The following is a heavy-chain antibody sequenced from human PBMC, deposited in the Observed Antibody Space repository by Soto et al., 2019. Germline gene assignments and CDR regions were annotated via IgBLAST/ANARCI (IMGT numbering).Heavy chain of an antibody. CDR1: GGSISSYY. V-gene: IGHV4-59*01. Sequence: SETLSLTCTVSGGSISSYYWSWIRQPPGKGLEWIGYIYYSGSTNYNPSLKSRVTISVDTSKNQFSLKLSSVTAADTAVDYCARISLGDAFDIWGQGTMVTVSS. CDR3: ARISLGDAFDI. D-gene: IGHD3-10*01. CDR2: IYYSGST. J-gene: IGHJ3*02.